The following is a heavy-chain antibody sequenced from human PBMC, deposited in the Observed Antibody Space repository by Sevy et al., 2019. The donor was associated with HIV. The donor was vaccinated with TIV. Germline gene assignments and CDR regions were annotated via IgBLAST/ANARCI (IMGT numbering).Heavy chain of an antibody. J-gene: IGHJ3*02. D-gene: IGHD5-18*01. V-gene: IGHV3-64D*06. CDR2: ISSNGGST. CDR1: GFTFSSYA. Sequence: GGSLRLSCSASGFTFSSYAMHWVRQAPGKGLEYVSAISSNGGSTYYADSVKGRFTISRDNSKNTLYLQMSSLRAEDTAVYYCGKVDTAIVTGAFAIWGQGTMVTISS. CDR3: GKVDTAIVTGAFAI.